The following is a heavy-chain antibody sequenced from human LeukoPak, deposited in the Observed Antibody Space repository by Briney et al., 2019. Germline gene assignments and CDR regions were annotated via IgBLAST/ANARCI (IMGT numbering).Heavy chain of an antibody. J-gene: IGHJ4*02. CDR1: GGSISSYY. CDR2: IYYSGST. CDR3: ATGIAARLYYFDY. V-gene: IGHV4-59*01. D-gene: IGHD6-6*01. Sequence: PSETLSLTCTVSGGSISSYYWSWIRQPPGKGLEWIGYIYYSGSTNYNPSLKSRVTISVDTSKNQFSLKLSSVTAADTAVYYCATGIAARLYYFDYWGQGTLVTVSS.